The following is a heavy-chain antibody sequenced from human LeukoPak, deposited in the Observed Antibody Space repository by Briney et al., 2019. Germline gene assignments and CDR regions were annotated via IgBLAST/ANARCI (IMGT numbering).Heavy chain of an antibody. V-gene: IGHV4-39*01. Sequence: SETLSLTCTVSGGSISTTTYYWGWIRQPPGKGLEWVGSMSHSGTTYYNPPLKSRITISVDTSKNQFSLKLSSVTAADTAVYYCASNYYTSSFDNWGQGALVTVSS. CDR3: ASNYYTSSFDN. CDR1: GGSISTTTYY. J-gene: IGHJ4*02. D-gene: IGHD3-22*01. CDR2: MSHSGTT.